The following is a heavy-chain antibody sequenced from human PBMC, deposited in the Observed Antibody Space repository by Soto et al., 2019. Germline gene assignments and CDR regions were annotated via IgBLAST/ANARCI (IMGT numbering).Heavy chain of an antibody. CDR3: ARVSTTAKTFEF. V-gene: IGHV3-53*01. CDR1: GFTLSSNY. D-gene: IGHD4-17*01. Sequence: GGSLRLSCAASGFTLSSNYMIWVRQAPGKGLEWVSVFYSGGSTYYADSVKGRFTISRDNSKNTLYLQMNSLRAEDTAVYYCARVSTTAKTFEFWGQGTLVTVSS. CDR2: FYSGGST. J-gene: IGHJ4*02.